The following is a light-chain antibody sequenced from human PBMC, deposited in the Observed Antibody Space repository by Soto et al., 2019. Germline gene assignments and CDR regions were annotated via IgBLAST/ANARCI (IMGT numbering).Light chain of an antibody. J-gene: IGKJ4*01. CDR1: QSLLFFNGIAY. V-gene: IGKV2-30*01. Sequence: EVVLTQSPLSLPVTVGQPATVSWRSSQSLLFFNGIAYLTCFHQRPGQPPRRLISEVSNRDSGVPDRFSGSGSGTDFTLEISRVEAEDVGLFYCMQGTHWTLTFGGGTRVEIK. CDR2: EVS. CDR3: MQGTHWTLT.